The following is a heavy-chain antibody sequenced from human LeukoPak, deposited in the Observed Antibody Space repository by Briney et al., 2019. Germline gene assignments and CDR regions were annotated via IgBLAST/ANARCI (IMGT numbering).Heavy chain of an antibody. D-gene: IGHD2-21*01. CDR1: GFDFPNYW. V-gene: IGHV3-7*03. CDR3: TRDIVYLQLQN. CDR2: IGKDGSEK. Sequence: GGSLRLSCAASGFDFPNYWMVWVRQAPEKGLEWVASIGKDGSEKSYGDSVKGRFTISRDNARNSLYLQLSSLRVEDTAVYYCTRDIVYLQLQNWGQGALVTVSS. J-gene: IGHJ4*02.